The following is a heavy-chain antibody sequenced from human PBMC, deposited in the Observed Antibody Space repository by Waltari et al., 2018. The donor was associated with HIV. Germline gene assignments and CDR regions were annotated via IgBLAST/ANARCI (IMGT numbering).Heavy chain of an antibody. CDR3: ARVRSSSRDFDQ. CDR2: IFSSDEK. D-gene: IGHD6-6*01. V-gene: IGHV2-26*01. Sequence: QVTLKESGPVLVKPTETLTLTCTVSGFSLNNPRMGVSWIRQPTGKALEWLAHIFSSDEKSYSTSLESRLTISKDTSKSQVVLTMTNMDPVDTATYYCARVRSSSRDFDQWGQGTLVAVSS. J-gene: IGHJ4*02. CDR1: GFSLNNPRMG.